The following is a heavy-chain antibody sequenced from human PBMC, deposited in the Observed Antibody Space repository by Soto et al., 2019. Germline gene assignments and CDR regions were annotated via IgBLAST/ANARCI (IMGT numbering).Heavy chain of an antibody. Sequence: QVQLVESGGGVVQPGRSLRLSCAASGFTFSSYAMHWVRQAPGKGLEWVAVISYDGSNKYYADSVKGRFTISRDNSKNTLYLQMNSLRAEGTAVYYCVREVQEGGYYYPDAFDIWGQGTMVTVSS. D-gene: IGHD3-22*01. CDR1: GFTFSSYA. V-gene: IGHV3-30-3*01. CDR3: VREVQEGGYYYPDAFDI. J-gene: IGHJ3*02. CDR2: ISYDGSNK.